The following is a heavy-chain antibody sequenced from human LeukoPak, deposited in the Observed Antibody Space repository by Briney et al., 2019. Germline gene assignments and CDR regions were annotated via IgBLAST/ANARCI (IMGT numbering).Heavy chain of an antibody. CDR2: IWYDGSNK. CDR3: ARDEYSSGYYYGAGFDY. CDR1: GFTFSSYG. V-gene: IGHV3-33*01. J-gene: IGHJ4*02. Sequence: GGSLRLSCAASGFTFSSYGMHWVRQAPGKGLEWVAVIWYDGSNKYYAGSVKGRFTISRDKTKNTLYLQMNSLRAEDTAVYYCARDEYSSGYYYGAGFDYWGQGTLVTVSS. D-gene: IGHD3-22*01.